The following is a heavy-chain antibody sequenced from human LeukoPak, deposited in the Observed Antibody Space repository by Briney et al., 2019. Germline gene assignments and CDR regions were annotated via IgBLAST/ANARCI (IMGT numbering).Heavy chain of an antibody. CDR3: VKHSGGAYGNSDY. CDR2: VGRGGGDT. J-gene: IGHJ4*02. CDR1: GFTFSNNA. V-gene: IGHV3-23*01. Sequence: GGSLRLSCVASGFTFSNNAASWFRQAPGKGLEWVSTVGRGGGDTYYADSVRGRFTISKDSSKNTLQMNSLSADDTAMYYCVKHSGGAYGNSDYWGQGILATVSS. D-gene: IGHD3-16*01.